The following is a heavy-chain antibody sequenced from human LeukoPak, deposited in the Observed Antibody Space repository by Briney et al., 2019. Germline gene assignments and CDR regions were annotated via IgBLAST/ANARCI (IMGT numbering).Heavy chain of an antibody. CDR1: GFTFSSSP. D-gene: IGHD6-13*01. CDR2: ISGSGASI. J-gene: IGHJ4*02. V-gene: IGHV3-23*01. CDR3: AKGKDSSSWLIDY. Sequence: PGGSLRLSCAASGFTFSSSPMSWVRQTGKGLEWLSGISGSGASIDYTDSVQGRFTISRDNSKNTLFLQMNRLRGEDTAVYYCAKGKDSSSWLIDYWSQGALVTVSS.